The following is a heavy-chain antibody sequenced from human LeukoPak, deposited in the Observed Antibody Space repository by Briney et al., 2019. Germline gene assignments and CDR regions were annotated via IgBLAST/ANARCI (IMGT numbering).Heavy chain of an antibody. CDR1: GYSFTSYW. J-gene: IGHJ4*02. D-gene: IGHD6-13*01. Sequence: GESLNISCKCSGYSFTSYWIGWVRPMPGKGLGWMGIIYPGDSDTRYSPSFQGQVTISADKSISTAYLQWSSLKASDTAMYYCARTSIRISYSRQMTYFDYWGQGTLVTVSP. V-gene: IGHV5-51*01. CDR3: ARTSIRISYSRQMTYFDY. CDR2: IYPGDSDT.